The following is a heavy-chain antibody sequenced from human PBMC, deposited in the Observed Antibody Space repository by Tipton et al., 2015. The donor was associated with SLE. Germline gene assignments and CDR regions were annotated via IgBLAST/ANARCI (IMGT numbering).Heavy chain of an antibody. CDR2: ISSSSSYI. CDR1: GFTFSSYS. D-gene: IGHD6-6*01. J-gene: IGHJ4*02. V-gene: IGHV3-21*01. CDR3: ARVHSSSSLLIDY. Sequence: SLRLSCAASGFTFSSYSMNWVRQAPGKGLEWVSSISSSSSYIYYADSVKGRFTISRDNAKNSLYLQMNSLRAEDTAVYYCARVHSSSSLLIDYWGQGTLVTVSS.